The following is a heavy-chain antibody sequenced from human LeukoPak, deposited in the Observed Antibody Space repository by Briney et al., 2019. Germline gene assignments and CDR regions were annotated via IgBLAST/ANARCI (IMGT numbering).Heavy chain of an antibody. CDR3: ARGPPRLRKTRFDP. CDR2: MNPNSGNT. CDR1: GYTFTSYD. J-gene: IGHJ5*02. Sequence: ASVKVSCKASGYTFTSYDINWVRQATGQGLEWMGWMNPNSGNTGYAQKFQGRVTMTRNTSISTAYMELSRLRSEDTAVYYWARGPPRLRKTRFDPWGQGTLVTVSS. V-gene: IGHV1-8*01.